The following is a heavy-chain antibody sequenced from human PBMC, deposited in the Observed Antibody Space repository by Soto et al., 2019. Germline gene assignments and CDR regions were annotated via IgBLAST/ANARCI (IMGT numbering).Heavy chain of an antibody. CDR2: IIPIFGTA. D-gene: IGHD3-3*01. CDR3: AWPSSKPPFEWLSPKICYFYGMDV. J-gene: IGHJ6*02. CDR1: GGTFSSYA. Sequence: SVKVSCKASGGTFSSYAISWVRQAPGQGLEWMGGIIPIFGTANYAQKFQGRVTITADESTSTAYMELSSLRSEDTAVYYCAWPSSKPPFEWLSPKICYFYGMDVWGQGTTVTVSS. V-gene: IGHV1-69*13.